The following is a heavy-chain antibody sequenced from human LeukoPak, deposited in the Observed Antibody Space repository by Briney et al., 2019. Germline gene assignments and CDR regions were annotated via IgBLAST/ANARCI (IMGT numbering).Heavy chain of an antibody. CDR3: AREGAAAGYDY. J-gene: IGHJ4*02. CDR2: IYYSGST. Sequence: SETLSLTCTVSGGSISSGDYYWSWIRQPPGKGLEWIGYIYYSGSTYYNPSLKSRVTISVDTSKNQFSLKLSSVTAADTAAYYCAREGAAAGYDYWGQGTLVTVSS. D-gene: IGHD6-13*01. V-gene: IGHV4-30-4*08. CDR1: GGSISSGDYY.